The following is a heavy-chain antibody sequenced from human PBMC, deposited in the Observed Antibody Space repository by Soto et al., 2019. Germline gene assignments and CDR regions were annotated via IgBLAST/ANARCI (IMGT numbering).Heavy chain of an antibody. Sequence: WWSLRLSCSASVFTFDDYTMHWVRQAPGKGLEWVSLISWDGGSTYYADSVKGRFTISRDNSKNSLYLQMNSLRTEDTALYYCAKGGPTYYDILTGYPYYYYGMDVWGQGTTVTVSS. J-gene: IGHJ6*02. V-gene: IGHV3-43*01. CDR1: VFTFDDYT. CDR2: ISWDGGST. CDR3: AKGGPTYYDILTGYPYYYYGMDV. D-gene: IGHD3-9*01.